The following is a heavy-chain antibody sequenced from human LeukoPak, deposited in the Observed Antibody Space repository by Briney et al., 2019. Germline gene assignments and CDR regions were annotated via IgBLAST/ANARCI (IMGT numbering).Heavy chain of an antibody. CDR2: MNQDGSEK. Sequence: GGSLRLSCAASGFTFSDSWMSWVRQAPGKGLEWVANMNQDGSEKDYVDSVKGRFTISRDNARNSRYLQMGSLRAEDTVVYYGATYSLWVARDVWGEGTTVTVSS. CDR3: ATYSLWVARDV. V-gene: IGHV3-7*01. J-gene: IGHJ6*04. CDR1: GFTFSDSW. D-gene: IGHD3-16*01.